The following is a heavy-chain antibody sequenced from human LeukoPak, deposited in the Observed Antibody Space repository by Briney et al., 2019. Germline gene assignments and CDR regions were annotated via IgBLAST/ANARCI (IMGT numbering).Heavy chain of an antibody. Sequence: ASVKVSCKASGYTFTGYYMHWVRQAPGQGLEWMGWINPNSGGTNYAQKFQGRVTMTRDTSISTAYMELSRLRSDDTAVYYCARVFEGYCSGGSCYPSYYYCGMDVWGQGTTVTVSS. J-gene: IGHJ6*02. V-gene: IGHV1-2*02. D-gene: IGHD2-15*01. CDR3: ARVFEGYCSGGSCYPSYYYCGMDV. CDR1: GYTFTGYY. CDR2: INPNSGGT.